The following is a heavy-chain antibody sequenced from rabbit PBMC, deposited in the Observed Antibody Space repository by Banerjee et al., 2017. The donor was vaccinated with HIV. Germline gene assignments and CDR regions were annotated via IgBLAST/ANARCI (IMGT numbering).Heavy chain of an antibody. J-gene: IGHJ2*02. CDR3: ARDGSGADVAF. Sequence: QQQLEESGGGLVKPEGSLTLTCTASGFSFSNIYYMCWVRQAPGKGLEWIGYIYPDYGTTDYASWVNGRFTISLDNARTTVFLRMTSLTAADTATYFCARDGSGADVAF. D-gene: IGHD1-1*01. CDR1: GFSFSNIYY. V-gene: IGHV1S45*01. CDR2: IYPDYGTT.